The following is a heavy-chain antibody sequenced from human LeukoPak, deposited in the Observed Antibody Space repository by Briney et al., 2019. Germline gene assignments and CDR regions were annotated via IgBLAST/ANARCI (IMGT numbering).Heavy chain of an antibody. CDR2: INSDGSST. CDR3: ARTYSSGWFWAYYFDY. CDR1: GFTFSSYS. J-gene: IGHJ4*02. Sequence: GGSLRLSCAASGFTFSSYSMNWVRQAPGKGLVWVSRINSDGSSTSYADSVKGRFTISRDNAKNTLYLQMNSLRAEDTAVYYCARTYSSGWFWAYYFDYWGQGTLVTVSS. D-gene: IGHD6-19*01. V-gene: IGHV3-74*01.